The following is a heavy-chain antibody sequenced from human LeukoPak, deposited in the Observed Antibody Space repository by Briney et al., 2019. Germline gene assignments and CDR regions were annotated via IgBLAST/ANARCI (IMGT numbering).Heavy chain of an antibody. V-gene: IGHV3-30*02. J-gene: IGHJ5*02. CDR1: GFTFSSYG. D-gene: IGHD3-22*01. CDR2: IRYDGSNK. CDR3: AKDRTPDSSGYYYVREFDP. Sequence: GGSLRLSCAASGFTFSSYGMHWVRQAPGKGLEWVAFIRYDGSNKYYADSVKGRFTISRDNSKNTLYLQMNSLRAEDTAVYCCAKDRTPDSSGYYYVREFDPWGQGTLVTVSS.